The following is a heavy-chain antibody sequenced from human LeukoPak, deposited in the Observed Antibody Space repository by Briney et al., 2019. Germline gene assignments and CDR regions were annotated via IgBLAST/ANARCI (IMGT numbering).Heavy chain of an antibody. Sequence: SETLSLTCAVSDYSITSDYYWGWIRQPPGKGLEWIGSVYHSGTTFYSPSLKSRVTISVDTSKNQFSLRLSSVTAADTAVYYCARSVGSGDSRFDYWGQGTLVTVSS. J-gene: IGHJ4*02. CDR1: DYSITSDYY. D-gene: IGHD4-17*01. V-gene: IGHV4-38-2*01. CDR3: ARSVGSGDSRFDY. CDR2: VYHSGTT.